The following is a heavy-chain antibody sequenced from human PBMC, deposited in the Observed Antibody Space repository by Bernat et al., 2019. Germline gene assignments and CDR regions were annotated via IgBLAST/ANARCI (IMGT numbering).Heavy chain of an antibody. J-gene: IGHJ4*02. V-gene: IGHV4-39*01. CDR1: GGSISSSSYY. CDR2: IYYSGST. Sequence: QLQLQESGPGLVKPSETLSLTCTVSGGSISSSSYYWGWIRQPPGKGLEWIGGIYYSGSTYYNPSLKSRVTISVDTSKNQFSLKLSSVTAADTAVYYCAGYYDFWSGPSDYWGQGTLVTVSS. D-gene: IGHD3-3*01. CDR3: AGYYDFWSGPSDY.